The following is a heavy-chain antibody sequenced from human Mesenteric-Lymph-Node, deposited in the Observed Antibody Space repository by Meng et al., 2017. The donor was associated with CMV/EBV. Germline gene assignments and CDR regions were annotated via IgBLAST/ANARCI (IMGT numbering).Heavy chain of an antibody. Sequence: GESLKISCAVSGFTFSDYWIHWARQVPGKGLVWVARINTDGRTTNYADSVKGRFTISRDNAKNTLYLQMSRLQTEDTAIYYCARDLISGVVPLGYWGQGTVVTVSS. D-gene: IGHD3-3*01. CDR2: INTDGRTT. J-gene: IGHJ4*02. V-gene: IGHV3-74*01. CDR1: GFTFSDYW. CDR3: ARDLISGVVPLGY.